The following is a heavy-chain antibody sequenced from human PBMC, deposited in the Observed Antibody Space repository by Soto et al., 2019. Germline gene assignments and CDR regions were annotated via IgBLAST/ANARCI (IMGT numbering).Heavy chain of an antibody. CDR3: ARGGAYGGNSGWYFDL. Sequence: SVKVSCKAAGGTFSSYAISGLGQAPGQGLEWMGGIIPIFGTANYAQKFQGRVTITADDSTSTAYMDLSSMRYEATAVYYCARGGAYGGNSGWYFDLWGRGTLVTVSS. CDR2: IIPIFGTA. J-gene: IGHJ2*01. D-gene: IGHD4-17*01. CDR1: GGTFSSYA. V-gene: IGHV1-69*13.